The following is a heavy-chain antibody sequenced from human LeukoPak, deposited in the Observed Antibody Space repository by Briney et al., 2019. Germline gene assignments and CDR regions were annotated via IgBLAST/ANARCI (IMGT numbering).Heavy chain of an antibody. V-gene: IGHV4-30-2*01. Sequence: PSQTLSLTCAVSGGSISSGGYSWSWIRQPPGKGLEWIGYINHSGSTNYNPSLKSRVTISVDTSKNQFSLKLSSVTAADTAVYYCARGRNHMTTVTTSDYWGQGTLVTVSS. CDR1: GGSISSGGYS. CDR3: ARGRNHMTTVTTSDY. CDR2: INHSGST. D-gene: IGHD4-17*01. J-gene: IGHJ4*02.